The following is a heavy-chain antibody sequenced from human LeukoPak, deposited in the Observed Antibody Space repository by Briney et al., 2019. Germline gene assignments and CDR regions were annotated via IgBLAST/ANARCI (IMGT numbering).Heavy chain of an antibody. J-gene: IGHJ6*02. V-gene: IGHV3-64*01. CDR3: ARDLDYYGSGSSIHWYYGMDV. CDR1: GFTFSDYI. D-gene: IGHD3-10*01. Sequence: HPGGSLRLSCAASGFTFSDYIMHWVRQAPGKGLECVSVISGNGGNTYYANSVKGRFTISRDNSKNTLYLQMGSLRVEDMAVYYCARDLDYYGSGSSIHWYYGMDVWGQGSTVTVSS. CDR2: ISGNGGNT.